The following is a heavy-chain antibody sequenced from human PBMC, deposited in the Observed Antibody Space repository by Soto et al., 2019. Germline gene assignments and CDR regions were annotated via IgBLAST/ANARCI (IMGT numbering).Heavy chain of an antibody. CDR2: ITSTSKYI. Sequence: EVQLVESGGGLVQPGGSLRLSCAASGFTFSTYTMNWVRQAPGKGLEWVSSITSTSKYIYYADSMKGRFTISRDNAENSLYLQMTILRAEDTAVYYCARDTTTHTADYSYSYAMDVWGQGTAVTVSS. V-gene: IGHV3-21*01. J-gene: IGHJ6*02. CDR1: GFTFSTYT. D-gene: IGHD1-1*01. CDR3: ARDTTTHTADYSYSYAMDV.